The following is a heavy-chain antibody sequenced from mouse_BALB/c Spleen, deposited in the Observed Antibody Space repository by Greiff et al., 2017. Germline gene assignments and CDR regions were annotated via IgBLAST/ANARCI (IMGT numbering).Heavy chain of an antibody. Sequence: EVMLVESGGGLVQPGGSLRLSCATSGFTFTDYYMSWVRQPPGKALEWLGFIRNKANGYTTEYSASVKGRFTISRDNSQSILYLQMNTLRAEDSATYYSARDRVLQCLYAMDSWGQGTSVTVSS. CDR1: GFTFTDYY. CDR3: ARDRVLQCLYAMDS. CDR2: IRNKANGYTT. V-gene: IGHV7-3*02. D-gene: IGHD6-1*01. J-gene: IGHJ4*01.